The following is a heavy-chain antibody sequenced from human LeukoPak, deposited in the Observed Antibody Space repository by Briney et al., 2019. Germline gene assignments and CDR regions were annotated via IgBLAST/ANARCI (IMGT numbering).Heavy chain of an antibody. CDR3: ARVGSIAAAGTPDY. V-gene: IGHV4-34*01. CDR1: GGSFSGYY. Sequence: SETLSLTCAVYGGSFSGYYWSWIRQPPGKGLEWIGEINHSGSTNYNPSLKSRVTISVDTSKNQFSLKLSSVTAADTAVYYCARVGSIAAAGTPDYWGQGTLVTVSS. J-gene: IGHJ4*02. D-gene: IGHD6-13*01. CDR2: INHSGST.